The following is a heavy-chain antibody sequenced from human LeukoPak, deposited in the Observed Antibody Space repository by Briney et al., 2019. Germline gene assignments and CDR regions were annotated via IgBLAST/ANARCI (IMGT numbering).Heavy chain of an antibody. CDR3: AVLACCSGGIRGDY. V-gene: IGHV4-39*01. D-gene: IGHD2-15*01. CDR2: IYYSGST. Sequence: SETLSLTSTVSGGSISSSSYYWGRIRQPPGKGLEWFGSIYYSGSTYYNPSLKSRVTISVDTSKPQLSLTLCSVTAADTAVYYCAVLACCSGGIRGDYWGQGTLVTVSS. CDR1: GGSISSSSYY. J-gene: IGHJ4*02.